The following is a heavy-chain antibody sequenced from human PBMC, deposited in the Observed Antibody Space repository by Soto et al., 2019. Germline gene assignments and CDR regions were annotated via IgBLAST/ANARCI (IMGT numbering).Heavy chain of an antibody. V-gene: IGHV3-23*01. D-gene: IGHD7-27*01. CDR3: EKKSLGSITLPAWYYFDY. J-gene: IGHJ4*02. CDR2: ISGCGDAT. Sequence: EVQLLESGGGLVQPGGSLRLSCAASGFTFGNYAFSWVRQAPGKGLEWVSVISGCGDATYYPDSVKGRFTTSRDNSKNTVYLQMNSLRAEDTAVDYCEKKSLGSITLPAWYYFDYWGQGTLVTVSS. CDR1: GFTFGNYA.